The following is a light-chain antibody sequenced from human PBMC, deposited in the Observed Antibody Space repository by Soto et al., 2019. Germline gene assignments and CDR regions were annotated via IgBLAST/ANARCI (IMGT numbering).Light chain of an antibody. CDR2: GAS. CDR1: QRVSSN. V-gene: IGKV3-15*01. Sequence: EIVMTQSPATLCGSAGERATLSCRASQRVSSNLAWYQQKPDQAPRLLIYGASTRATGIPARFSGNVSSTTFTLTIGSLQAEDFAMDYYYQNSNWPWTCGQGTIVEI. CDR3: YQNSNWPWT. J-gene: IGKJ1*01.